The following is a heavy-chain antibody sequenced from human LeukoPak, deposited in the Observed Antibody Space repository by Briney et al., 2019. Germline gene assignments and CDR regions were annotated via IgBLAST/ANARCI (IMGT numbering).Heavy chain of an antibody. CDR2: MNPNSGNT. J-gene: IGHJ4*02. CDR1: GYTFTNYE. CDR3: ARGPPAGFWSGYSNY. V-gene: IGHV1-8*01. D-gene: IGHD3-3*01. Sequence: ASVKVSCKASGYTFTNYEINWVRQATGQGLEWMGWMNPNSGNTDYAQKFQGRVTMTRNTSISTAYVELSSLRSEDTAVYYCARGPPAGFWSGYSNYWGQGTLVTVSS.